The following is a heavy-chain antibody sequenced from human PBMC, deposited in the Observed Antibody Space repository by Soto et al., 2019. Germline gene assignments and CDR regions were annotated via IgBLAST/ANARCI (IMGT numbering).Heavy chain of an antibody. CDR3: ARSLGYSSSDWFDP. CDR1: GYTFTSYG. Sequence: QVQLVQSGAEVKKPGASVKVSCKASGYTFTSYGITWVRQAPGHGLEWMGWISTYNGNTNYEQKLQGRVTMTTDTSTSTADMELRSLRSDDTAVYSCARSLGYSSSDWFDPWGHVTLVTVSS. D-gene: IGHD6-6*01. J-gene: IGHJ5*02. CDR2: ISTYNGNT. V-gene: IGHV1-18*01.